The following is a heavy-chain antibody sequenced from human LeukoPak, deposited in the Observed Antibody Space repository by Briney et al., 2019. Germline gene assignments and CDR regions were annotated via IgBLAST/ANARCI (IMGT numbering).Heavy chain of an antibody. J-gene: IGHJ4*02. CDR3: AREGPETYFFDF. Sequence: GASVKVSCKASGYTFTGYYIHWVRQAPGQGLEYMGIIRPSGSTAYAQKFQGRVTMTRDTSTSAVYMELSSLRSEDTAVYYAREGPETYFFDFWGQGTLVTVSS. V-gene: IGHV1-46*01. D-gene: IGHD5-24*01. CDR2: IRPSGST. CDR1: GYTFTGYY.